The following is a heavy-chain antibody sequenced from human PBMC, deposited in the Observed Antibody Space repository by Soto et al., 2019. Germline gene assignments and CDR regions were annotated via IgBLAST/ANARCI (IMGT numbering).Heavy chain of an antibody. V-gene: IGHV4-34*01. D-gene: IGHD6-13*01. CDR1: GGSFSGYY. CDR3: ASYAGDSSSWYRKNWFDP. Sequence: ATLSLTCAVYGGSFSGYYWSWIRQPPGKGLEWIGEINHSGSTNYNPSLKSRVTISVDTSKNQFSLKLSSVTAADTAVYYCASYAGDSSSWYRKNWFDPWGQGTLVTVSS. J-gene: IGHJ5*02. CDR2: INHSGST.